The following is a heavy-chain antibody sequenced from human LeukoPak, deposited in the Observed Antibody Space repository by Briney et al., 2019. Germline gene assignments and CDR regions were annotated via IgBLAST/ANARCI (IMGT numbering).Heavy chain of an antibody. V-gene: IGHV3-48*01. Sequence: PGGSLRLSCAASGFTFPTYHMVWVRQSPGEGLEWLAYINSGSDIIYYADSVKGRFTISRDNAKNSLYLEMISLRAEDTAVYFCARGRGYCSRTTCWYFDYWGQGTLVTVSS. J-gene: IGHJ4*02. CDR3: ARGRGYCSRTTCWYFDY. D-gene: IGHD2-2*01. CDR1: GFTFPTYH. CDR2: INSGSDII.